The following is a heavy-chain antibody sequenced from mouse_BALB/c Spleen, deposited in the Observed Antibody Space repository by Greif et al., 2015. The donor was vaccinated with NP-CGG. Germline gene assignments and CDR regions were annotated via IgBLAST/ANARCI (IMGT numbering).Heavy chain of an antibody. CDR2: IWSDGST. CDR3: ARHDYAMDY. Sequence: VKVVDSGPDLVAPSQSLSITCTVSGFSLTSYGVHWVRQPPGKGLEWLVVIWSDGSTTYNSALKSRLSISKDNSKSXICLIMNSLQTDDTAMYYCARHDYAMDYWGQQTSVTVSS. V-gene: IGHV2-6-2*01. J-gene: IGHJ4*01. CDR1: GFSLTSYG.